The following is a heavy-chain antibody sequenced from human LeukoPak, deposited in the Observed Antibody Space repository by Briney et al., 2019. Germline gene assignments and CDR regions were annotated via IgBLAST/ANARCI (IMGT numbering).Heavy chain of an antibody. J-gene: IGHJ5*02. D-gene: IGHD3-22*01. CDR3: ARGCYYDSSGYLDWFDP. CDR1: GFTFSSYS. CDR2: ISSSSSYI. V-gene: IGHV3-21*01. Sequence: PGGSLRLSCAASGFTFSSYSMTWVRQAPGKGLEWVSSISSSSSYIYYADSVKGRFTISRDNAKNSLYLQMNSLRAEDTAVYYCARGCYYDSSGYLDWFDPWGQGTLVTVSS.